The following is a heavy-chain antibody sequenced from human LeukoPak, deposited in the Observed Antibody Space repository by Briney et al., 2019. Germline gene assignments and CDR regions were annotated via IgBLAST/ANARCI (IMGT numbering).Heavy chain of an antibody. Sequence: PGRSLRLSCAASGFTFDDYAMHWVRQAPGKGLEWVSGISGSGGSTYYADSVKGRFTISRDNSKNTLYLQMNSLRAEDTAVYYCAKVERGYCSSTSCLFDYWGQGTLVTVSS. J-gene: IGHJ4*02. D-gene: IGHD2-2*01. CDR2: ISGSGGST. CDR1: GFTFDDYA. CDR3: AKVERGYCSSTSCLFDY. V-gene: IGHV3-23*01.